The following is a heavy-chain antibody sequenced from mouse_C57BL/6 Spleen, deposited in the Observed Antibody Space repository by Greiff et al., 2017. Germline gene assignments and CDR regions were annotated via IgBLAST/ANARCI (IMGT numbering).Heavy chain of an antibody. D-gene: IGHD2-3*01. CDR2: IYPGSGST. Sequence: QVQLQQPGAELVKPGASVKMSCKASGYTFTSYWITWVKQRPGQGLEWIGDIYPGSGSTNYNEKFKSKATLTVDTSSSTAYMQRSSLTSEDSAVYYCARRADDGVDWYFDVWGTGTTVTVAS. CDR3: ARRADDGVDWYFDV. V-gene: IGHV1-55*01. J-gene: IGHJ1*03. CDR1: GYTFTSYW.